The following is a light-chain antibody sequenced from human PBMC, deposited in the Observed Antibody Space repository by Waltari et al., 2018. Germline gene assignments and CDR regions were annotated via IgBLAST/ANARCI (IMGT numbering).Light chain of an antibody. CDR1: SSDVGGYNY. Sequence: QSALTQPPSASGSPGQPVTISCTGTSSDVGGYNYVSWYQQHPGKAPKLLIYEVTKRPSGFPDRCSGSKSGNTASLTVSGLQADDEADYYCNSYAGRNRLGVFGGGTKVTVL. J-gene: IGLJ2*01. CDR2: EVT. CDR3: NSYAGRNRLGV. V-gene: IGLV2-8*01.